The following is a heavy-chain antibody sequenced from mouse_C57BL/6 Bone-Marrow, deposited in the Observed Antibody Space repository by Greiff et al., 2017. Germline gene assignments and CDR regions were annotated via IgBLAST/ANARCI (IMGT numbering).Heavy chain of an antibody. Sequence: VQLQQSGAELVKPGASVKMSCKASGYTFTSYWITWVKQRPGQGLEWIGDIYPGSGSTNYNEKFKSKATLTLDTSSSTAYMQLSSLTSEDSAVYYCAREGFYDGYYSWFAYWGQGTLVTVSA. CDR3: AREGFYDGYYSWFAY. CDR2: IYPGSGST. J-gene: IGHJ3*01. CDR1: GYTFTSYW. V-gene: IGHV1-55*01. D-gene: IGHD2-3*01.